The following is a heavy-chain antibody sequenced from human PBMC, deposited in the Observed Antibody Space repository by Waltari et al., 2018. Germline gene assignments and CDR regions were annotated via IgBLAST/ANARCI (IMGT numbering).Heavy chain of an antibody. V-gene: IGHV3-23*01. CDR2: LNPGGGTT. D-gene: IGHD6-6*01. J-gene: IGHJ4*02. CDR1: GFTFSTFA. CDR3: AKDVGDAARQALDY. Sequence: EVQLLESGGGLVQPGGSLRLSCAASGFTFSTFAMNWVRQAPGKGLGCVSALNPGGGTTYYADAVKGRFTISRDNSKNTLYLQMNSLTADDTALYYCAKDVGDAARQALDYWGQGALVTVSP.